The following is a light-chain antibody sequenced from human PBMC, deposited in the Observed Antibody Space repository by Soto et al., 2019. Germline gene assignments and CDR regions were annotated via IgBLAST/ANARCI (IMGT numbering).Light chain of an antibody. Sequence: QSALTQPPSVSAAPGQKVTISCSGSSSNIGNNYVSWYQQLPGTAPKLLIYENIKRPSGIPDRFSGSKSGTSATLGITGLQTGDEADYYCVTWDTSRSAWVFGAGNKVTVL. CDR1: SSNIGNNY. CDR2: ENI. V-gene: IGLV1-51*02. CDR3: VTWDTSRSAWV. J-gene: IGLJ1*01.